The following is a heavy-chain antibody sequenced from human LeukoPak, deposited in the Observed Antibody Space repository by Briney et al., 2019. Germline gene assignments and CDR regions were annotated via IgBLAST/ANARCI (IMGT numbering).Heavy chain of an antibody. Sequence: PSETLSLTCTVSGGSISSYYWSWIRQPAGKGLEWIGRIYTSGSTNYNPSLKTRVTMSVDTSKSQFSLKLSSVTAADTAVYFCARGNWNYFDSWSQGTLVTVSS. D-gene: IGHD1-1*01. CDR1: GGSISSYY. CDR3: ARGNWNYFDS. CDR2: IYTSGST. J-gene: IGHJ4*02. V-gene: IGHV4-4*07.